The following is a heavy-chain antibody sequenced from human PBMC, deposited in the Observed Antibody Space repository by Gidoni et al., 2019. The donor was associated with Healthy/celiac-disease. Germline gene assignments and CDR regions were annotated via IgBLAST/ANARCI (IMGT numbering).Heavy chain of an antibody. CDR1: VLTFDDYA. D-gene: IGHD2-15*01. J-gene: IGHJ6*02. Sequence: EVQLVVSGGGLVQPGRSLRLSCAASVLTFDDYAMHWVRQAPGKGLEWVSGIRWNSGSIGYADSVKGRFTISRDNAKNSLYLQMNSLGAEDTALYYCAKGLHPYGMDVWGQGTTVTVSS. CDR2: IRWNSGSI. CDR3: AKGLHPYGMDV. V-gene: IGHV3-9*01.